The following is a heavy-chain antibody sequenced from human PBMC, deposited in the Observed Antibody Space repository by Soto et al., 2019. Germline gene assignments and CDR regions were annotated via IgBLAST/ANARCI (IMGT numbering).Heavy chain of an antibody. D-gene: IGHD3-10*01. J-gene: IGHJ3*01. V-gene: IGHV3-15*01. CDR3: TTDQFHCFGEATPFVVFDF. CDR2: IKSKTDGGTT. CDR1: GFTFSNAW. Sequence: EVQLVESGGGLVKPGGSLRLSCAASGFTFSNAWMSWVRQAPGKGLEWVGRIKSKTDGGTTDYAAPVKGRFTISRDDSKNTLYLKMTTLKPENTPFYSCTTDQFHCFGEATPFVVFDFWAQGTMVTVSS.